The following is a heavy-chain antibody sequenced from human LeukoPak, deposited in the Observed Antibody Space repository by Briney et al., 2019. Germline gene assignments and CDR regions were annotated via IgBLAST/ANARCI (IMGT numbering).Heavy chain of an antibody. D-gene: IGHD1-14*01. CDR1: GFTVSNSY. J-gene: IGHJ4*02. CDR3: ARGEGGILATPEDY. Sequence: GGSLRLSCAASGFTVSNSYMSWVRQAPGKGPEWVPVIYSDGSTFYAGSVKGRFTISRDNYRNTLYLQMNSLRAEDTAVYYCARGEGGILATPEDYWGQGTLVTVSS. V-gene: IGHV3-53*01. CDR2: IYSDGST.